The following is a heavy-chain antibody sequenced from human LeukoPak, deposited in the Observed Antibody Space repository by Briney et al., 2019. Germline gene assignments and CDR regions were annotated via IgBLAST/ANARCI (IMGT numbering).Heavy chain of an antibody. CDR1: GFTFSSYG. CDR2: ISGSGGST. J-gene: IGHJ4*02. CDR3: AKDYYDSSGYSPYYFDY. V-gene: IGHV3-23*01. Sequence: PGGTLRLSCAASGFTFSSYGMSWVRQAPGKGLEWVSAISGSGGSTYYADSVEGRFTISRDNSKNTLYLQMNSLRAEDTAVYYCAKDYYDSSGYSPYYFDYWGQGTLVTVSS. D-gene: IGHD3-22*01.